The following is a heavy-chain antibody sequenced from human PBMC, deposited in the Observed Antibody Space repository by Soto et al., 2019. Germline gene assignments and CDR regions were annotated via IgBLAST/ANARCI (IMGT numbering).Heavy chain of an antibody. CDR3: ARRFAGDSSSWSWFDP. D-gene: IGHD6-13*01. CDR1: GGSFSNYA. J-gene: IGHJ5*02. Sequence: QVQLVQSGAEVKKPGSSVKVSCKASGGSFSNYAITWVRQAPGQGLEWMGGIIPIFGTANYAQKFQGKVTITADESTSTAYMELSSLRSDDTAVYYCARRFAGDSSSWSWFDPWGQGTLVIASS. CDR2: IIPIFGTA. V-gene: IGHV1-69*01.